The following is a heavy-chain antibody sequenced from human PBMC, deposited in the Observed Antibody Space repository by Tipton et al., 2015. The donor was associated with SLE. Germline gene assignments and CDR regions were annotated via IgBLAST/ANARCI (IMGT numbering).Heavy chain of an antibody. CDR1: GFTFSSYS. V-gene: IGHV3-48*01. J-gene: IGHJ4*02. CDR3: ARDGEVVVAAPFFDY. D-gene: IGHD2-15*01. Sequence: SLRLSCAASGFTFSSYSMNWVRQAPGKGLEWVSYISSSSSTIYYADSVKGRFTISRDNAKNSLYLQMNSLRAEDTAVYYCARDGEVVVAAPFFDYWGQGTLVTVSS. CDR2: ISSSSSTI.